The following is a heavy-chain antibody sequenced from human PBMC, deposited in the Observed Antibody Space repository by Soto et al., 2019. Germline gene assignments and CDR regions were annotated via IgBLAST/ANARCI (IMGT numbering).Heavy chain of an antibody. J-gene: IGHJ3*02. CDR2: IYHTGNT. CDR3: ARDVGIHDAFDI. CDR1: TDSFNDYY. D-gene: IGHD5-18*01. V-gene: IGHV4-59*13. Sequence: QVRLHESGPGLVKPSETLSLTCTVSTDSFNDYYWSWIRQPPGKGLEWIGSIYHTGNTNYNPSLDSRVSISGNTSKIQFSLSLSSVTAADTAVYYCARDVGIHDAFDIWGQGTLVTVSS.